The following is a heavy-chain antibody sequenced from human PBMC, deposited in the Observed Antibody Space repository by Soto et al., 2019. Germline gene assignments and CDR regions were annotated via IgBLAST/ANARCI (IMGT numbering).Heavy chain of an antibody. J-gene: IGHJ4*02. V-gene: IGHV4-59*08. CDR1: GGSISSYY. Sequence: SETLSLTCTVSGGSISSYYWSWIRQPPGRGLEWIGYIYYSGSTNYNPSLKSRVTISVDTSKNQFSLKLSSVTAADTAVYYCARHVIEMAPFGYWGQGTLVTVSS. CDR2: IYYSGST. CDR3: ARHVIEMAPFGY.